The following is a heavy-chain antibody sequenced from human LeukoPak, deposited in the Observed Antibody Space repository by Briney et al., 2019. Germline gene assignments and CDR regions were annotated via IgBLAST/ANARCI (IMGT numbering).Heavy chain of an antibody. CDR2: IKQDGSEK. Sequence: GGSLRLSCAASGFTFSSYWMSWVRQTPGKGLEWVANIKQDGSEKYYVDSVKGRFTISRDNAKNSLYLQMNSLRAEDTAVYYCARESKATYYYGSGSYLFGWFDPWGQGTPVTVSS. J-gene: IGHJ5*02. V-gene: IGHV3-7*01. D-gene: IGHD3-10*01. CDR3: ARESKATYYYGSGSYLFGWFDP. CDR1: GFTFSSYW.